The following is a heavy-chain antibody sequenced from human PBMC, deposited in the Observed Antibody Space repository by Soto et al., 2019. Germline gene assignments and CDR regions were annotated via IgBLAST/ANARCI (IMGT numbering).Heavy chain of an antibody. Sequence: QVQLQESGLGLVKPSETLSLTCTVSCGSISGYYWSWVRQAPGKGLEWIGYIYYSGSTNYNPSLKSRVTISVDTSKIQFSLKLSSVTAADTAVYYCARDLSTGWFETGTGGMDVWGQGTTVTVSS. V-gene: IGHV4-59*01. CDR2: IYYSGST. CDR3: ARDLSTGWFETGTGGMDV. CDR1: CGSISGYY. J-gene: IGHJ6*02. D-gene: IGHD6-19*01.